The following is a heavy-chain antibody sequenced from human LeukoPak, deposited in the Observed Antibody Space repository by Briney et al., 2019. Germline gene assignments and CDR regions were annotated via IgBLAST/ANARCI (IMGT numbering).Heavy chain of an antibody. D-gene: IGHD5-12*01. CDR2: IYYSGST. Sequence: SETLSLTCTVSGGSISSYYWSWIRQPPGKGLEWIGNIYYSGSTNYNPSLKSRVTISVDTFKNQFSLKLSSVTAADTAVYYCARHAESGFDRFDHWGRGTLVTVSS. J-gene: IGHJ4*02. V-gene: IGHV4-59*08. CDR3: ARHAESGFDRFDH. CDR1: GGSISSYY.